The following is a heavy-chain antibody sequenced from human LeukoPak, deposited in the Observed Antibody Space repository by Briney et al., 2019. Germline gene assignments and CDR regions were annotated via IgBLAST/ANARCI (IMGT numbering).Heavy chain of an antibody. Sequence: GGSLRLSCAASGFTFSSYWMSWVRQAPGKGLEWVSAISYSGSSTYYADSVKGRFTISRDNSKNTLYLQMNSLRAEDTAVYYCAIGDIVVVPPATAPFGYWGQGTLVTVSS. CDR3: AIGDIVVVPPATAPFGY. V-gene: IGHV3-23*01. CDR2: ISYSGSST. D-gene: IGHD2-2*01. J-gene: IGHJ4*02. CDR1: GFTFSSYW.